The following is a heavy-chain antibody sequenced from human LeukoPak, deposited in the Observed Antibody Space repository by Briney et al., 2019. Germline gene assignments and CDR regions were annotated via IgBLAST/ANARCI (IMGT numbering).Heavy chain of an antibody. J-gene: IGHJ6*02. CDR2: IIPIFGTA. V-gene: IGHV1-69*05. Sequence: GASVKVSCKASGGTFSSYAISWVRQAPGQGLEWMGGIIPIFGTANYAQKFQGRVTMTRDTSTSTVYMDLSSLRFEDTAVYYCARANFEAVAGTYRYYGMDVWGQGTTVTVSS. CDR1: GGTFSSYA. D-gene: IGHD6-19*01. CDR3: ARANFEAVAGTYRYYGMDV.